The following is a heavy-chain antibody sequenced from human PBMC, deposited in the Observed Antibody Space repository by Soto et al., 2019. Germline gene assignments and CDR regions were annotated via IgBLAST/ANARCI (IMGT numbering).Heavy chain of an antibody. CDR3: ARDYTSSYHYDSTNYGYLDS. CDR2: MNPNIGTT. J-gene: IGHJ4*02. D-gene: IGHD3-22*01. CDR1: GYTFTIYV. Sequence: SVKVSWKTSGYTFTIYVINWVRKTTGQGFEYLGWMNPNIGTTAYAQKFQGRVTITTDASMSAAYMELSSLRSEDTAVYYCARDYTSSYHYDSTNYGYLDSWGLGPPVTVSS. V-gene: IGHV1-8*03.